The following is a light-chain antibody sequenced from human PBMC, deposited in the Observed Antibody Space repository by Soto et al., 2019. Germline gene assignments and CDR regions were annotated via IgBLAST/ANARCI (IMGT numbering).Light chain of an antibody. J-gene: IGKJ5*01. CDR3: QQYGSSPIT. Sequence: EIVLTQSPGTLSLSPGERATLSCRASQSVSSSYLAWYQQKPGQAPRLLFYGASSRATGIPDRFSGSGSGTDFTLTIIRLEPEDFAVYYCQQYGSSPITFGQGTRPEIK. V-gene: IGKV3-20*01. CDR1: QSVSSSY. CDR2: GAS.